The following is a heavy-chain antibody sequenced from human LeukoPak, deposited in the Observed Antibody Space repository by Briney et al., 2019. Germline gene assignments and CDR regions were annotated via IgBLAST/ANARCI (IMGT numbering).Heavy chain of an antibody. J-gene: IGHJ5*02. V-gene: IGHV4-38-2*02. CDR1: GYSISSGYY. Sequence: SETLSRTCTVSGYSISSGYYWGWIRQPPGKGLVWIGSIYHSGSTYYNPSLKSRVTISVDTSKNQFSLKLSSVTAADTAVYYCASSLWSGYYAKFDPWGQGTLVTVSS. D-gene: IGHD3-3*01. CDR2: IYHSGST. CDR3: ASSLWSGYYAKFDP.